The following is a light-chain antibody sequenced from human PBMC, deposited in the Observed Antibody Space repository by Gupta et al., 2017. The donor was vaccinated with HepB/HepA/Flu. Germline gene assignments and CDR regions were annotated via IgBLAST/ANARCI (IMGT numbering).Light chain of an antibody. CDR1: SSDVGGYNY. J-gene: IGLJ1*01. V-gene: IGLV2-14*03. CDR2: DVT. CDR3: SSYTSRSTREV. Sequence: QAALTLPASVSGTPGQSISIFCAGTSSDVGGYNYVSWYQQCPGKAPKLMIYDVTNRPSGVSSRFSGSKSGNTASLTISGLRTEDEADYYCSSYTSRSTREVCGTGTKVTVL.